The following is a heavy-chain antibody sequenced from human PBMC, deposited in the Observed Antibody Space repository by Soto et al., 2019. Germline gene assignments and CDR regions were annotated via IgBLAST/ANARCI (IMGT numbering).Heavy chain of an antibody. V-gene: IGHV1-69*13. Sequence: GASVKVSCKASGGTFSSYAISWVRQAPGQGLEWMGGIIPIFGTANYAQKFQGRVTITADESTSTAYMELSSLRSEDTAVYYCARDARPPFRTRTESPNWFDPWGQGTLVTVSS. D-gene: IGHD1-7*01. CDR3: ARDARPPFRTRTESPNWFDP. CDR2: IIPIFGTA. J-gene: IGHJ5*02. CDR1: GGTFSSYA.